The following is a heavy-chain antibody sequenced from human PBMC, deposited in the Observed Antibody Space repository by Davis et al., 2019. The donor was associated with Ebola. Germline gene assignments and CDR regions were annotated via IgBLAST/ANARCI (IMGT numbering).Heavy chain of an antibody. CDR2: IYYSGST. CDR3: ARGLSDDILTGRFDY. D-gene: IGHD3-9*01. J-gene: IGHJ4*02. CDR1: GGSISSSSYY. Sequence: SETLSLTCTVSGGSISSSSYYWSWIRQHPGKGLEWIGYIYYSGSTYYNPSLKSRVTISVDTSKNQFSLKLSSVTAADTAVYYCARGLSDDILTGRFDYWGQGTLVTVSS. V-gene: IGHV4-31*03.